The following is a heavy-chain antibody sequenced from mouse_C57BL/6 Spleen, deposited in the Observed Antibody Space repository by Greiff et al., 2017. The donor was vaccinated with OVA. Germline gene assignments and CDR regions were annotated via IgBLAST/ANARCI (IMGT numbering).Heavy chain of an antibody. Sequence: VKLVESGAELVKPGASVKLSCKASGYTFTEYTIYWVKQRSGQGLEWIGWFYPGSGSIKYNEKFKDKATLTADKSSSTVYMELSRLTSEDSAVYFCARHEEEPWWFDDWGKGTTVTVSS. J-gene: IGHJ1*03. CDR3: ARHEEEPWWFDD. V-gene: IGHV1-62-2*01. CDR1: GYTFTEYT. CDR2: FYPGSGSI.